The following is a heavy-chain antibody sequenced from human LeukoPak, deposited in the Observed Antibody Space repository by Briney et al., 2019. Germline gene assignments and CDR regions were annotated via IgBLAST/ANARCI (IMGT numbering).Heavy chain of an antibody. CDR2: ISSSSSYI. CDR1: GFTFSTYS. V-gene: IGHV3-21*01. CDR3: ARSLWFGELQTPLSAY. D-gene: IGHD3-10*01. J-gene: IGHJ4*02. Sequence: GGSLRLSCAASGFTFSTYSMNWVRQAPGKGLEWVSSISSSSSYIYYADSVKGRFTISRDNAKNSLYLQMNSLRAEDTAVYYCARSLWFGELQTPLSAYWGQGTLLTVSS.